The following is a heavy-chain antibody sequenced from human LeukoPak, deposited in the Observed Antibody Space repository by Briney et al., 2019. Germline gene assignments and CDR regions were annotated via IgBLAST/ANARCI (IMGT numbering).Heavy chain of an antibody. V-gene: IGHV3-23*01. J-gene: IGHJ6*03. CDR1: GFMFRSYG. CDR3: AKRRGLELLYYYYMDV. CDR2: ITGSGDIT. D-gene: IGHD1-7*01. Sequence: GGSLRLSCAASGFMFRSYGMNWVRQAPGKGLEWVSGITGSGDITYYADSVKGQFTISRDNSKNTLYLQMNSLRAEDTAVYYCAKRRGLELLYYYYMDVWGKGTAVTVSS.